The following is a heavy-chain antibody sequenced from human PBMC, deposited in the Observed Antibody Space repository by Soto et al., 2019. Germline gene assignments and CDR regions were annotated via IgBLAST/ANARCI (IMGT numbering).Heavy chain of an antibody. CDR3: ARDPYYYDSSGYYYYY. Sequence: GGSLRLSCAASGFTFSSYGMHWVRQAPGKGLEWVAVIWYDGSNKYYADSVKGRFTISRDNSKNTLYLQMNSLRAEDTAVYYCARDPYYYDSSGYYYYYWGQGTLVTVSS. J-gene: IGHJ4*02. V-gene: IGHV3-33*01. CDR2: IWYDGSNK. D-gene: IGHD3-22*01. CDR1: GFTFSSYG.